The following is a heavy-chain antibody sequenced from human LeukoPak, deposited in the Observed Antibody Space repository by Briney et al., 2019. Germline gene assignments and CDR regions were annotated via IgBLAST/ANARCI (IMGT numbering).Heavy chain of an antibody. CDR1: GFTFSSYG. Sequence: GRSLRLSCAASGFTFSSYGMHWVRQAPGKGLEWVAVISYDGSNKYYADSVKGRFTISRDNSKNMLYLQMNSLRAEDTAVYYCAKDDQHYGDYPGWFDPWGQGTLVTVSS. CDR3: AKDDQHYGDYPGWFDP. CDR2: ISYDGSNK. V-gene: IGHV3-30*18. J-gene: IGHJ5*01. D-gene: IGHD4-17*01.